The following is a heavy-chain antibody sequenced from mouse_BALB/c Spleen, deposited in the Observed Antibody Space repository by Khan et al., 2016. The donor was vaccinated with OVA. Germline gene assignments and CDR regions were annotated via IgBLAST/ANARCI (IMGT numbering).Heavy chain of an antibody. CDR1: GFTFSSYT. V-gene: IGHV5-6-4*01. D-gene: IGHD2-2*01. Sequence: EVELVESGGGLVKPGGSLTLSCAASGFTFSSYTMSWVRQTPEKRLEWVATISSGSTFTYFPDSVKGRFTVTRDNTENSLYLQMSSLKSEDTALYYWTRDGNDDHWDFDVWGAGTTVTVSS. CDR3: TRDGNDDHWDFDV. CDR2: ISSGSTFT. J-gene: IGHJ1*01.